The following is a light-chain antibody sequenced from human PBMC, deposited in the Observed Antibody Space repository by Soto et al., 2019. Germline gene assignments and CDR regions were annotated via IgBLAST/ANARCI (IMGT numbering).Light chain of an antibody. CDR3: SSYTINGAPLV. V-gene: IGLV2-14*01. CDR1: SSDVGGANS. J-gene: IGLJ1*01. Sequence: QSALTQPASVSGSTRQSITITCTGTSSDVGGANSLSWYQQNPGEVPKLIIYDVSRRPSGTSIRFSGSKSGNTASLTISGLQAEDEADCYCSSYTINGAPLVFGTGSKVTVL. CDR2: DVS.